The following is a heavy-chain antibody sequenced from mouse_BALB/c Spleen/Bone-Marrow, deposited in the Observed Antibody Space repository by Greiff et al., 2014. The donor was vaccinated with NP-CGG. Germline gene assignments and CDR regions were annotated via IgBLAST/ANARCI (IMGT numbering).Heavy chain of an antibody. CDR3: ARGGRLTGYYFDY. D-gene: IGHD4-1*01. V-gene: IGHV1-80*01. CDR2: IYPGDGDT. J-gene: IGHJ2*01. Sequence: VKLMESGAELVRPGSSVKISCKASGYAFSSYWMNWVKQRPGQGLEWIGQIYPGDGDTNFNGNFKDKATLTTDKSSTTAYVQLSSLTSEDSAVYFCARGGRLTGYYFDYWGQGTTLTVSS. CDR1: GYAFSSYW.